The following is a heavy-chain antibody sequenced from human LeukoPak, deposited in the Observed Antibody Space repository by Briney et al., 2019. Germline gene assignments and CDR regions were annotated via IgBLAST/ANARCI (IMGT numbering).Heavy chain of an antibody. V-gene: IGHV3-74*01. CDR1: GFTFSSYW. Sequence: PGGSLRLSCAASGFTFSSYWMHWVRQAPGKGLVWVSRINSDGSSTSYADSVKGRFTISRDNAKNTLYLQMNSLRAEDTAVYYCARDLGDYGSGSYPDYWGQGTLVTVSS. D-gene: IGHD3-10*01. CDR3: ARDLGDYGSGSYPDY. J-gene: IGHJ4*02. CDR2: INSDGSST.